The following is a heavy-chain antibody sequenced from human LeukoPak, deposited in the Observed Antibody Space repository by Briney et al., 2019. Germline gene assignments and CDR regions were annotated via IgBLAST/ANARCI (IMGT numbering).Heavy chain of an antibody. CDR2: IRGDGGLK. Sequence: GGSLRLSCAASGFTFSSYSMNWVRQAPGKGLEWLANIRGDGGLKFYVDSVKGRFTISRDNAKNSLYLQLSGLRVEDSAVYYCATSHDSAANDWGQGTLVTVSS. D-gene: IGHD3-22*01. CDR3: ATSHDSAAND. V-gene: IGHV3-7*01. J-gene: IGHJ4*02. CDR1: GFTFSSYS.